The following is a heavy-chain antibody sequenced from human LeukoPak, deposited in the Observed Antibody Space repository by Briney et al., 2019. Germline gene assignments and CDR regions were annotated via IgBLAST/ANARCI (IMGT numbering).Heavy chain of an antibody. Sequence: GRSLRLSCAASGFTFSSYGMHWVRQAPGKGLEWVAVIWYDGSNKYYADSVKGRFTISRDKSKNTLYLQMNSLRAEDTAVYYCARVLDPGYSSGWTFDYWGQGTLVTVSS. CDR3: ARVLDPGYSSGWTFDY. D-gene: IGHD6-19*01. V-gene: IGHV3-33*01. J-gene: IGHJ4*02. CDR2: IWYDGSNK. CDR1: GFTFSSYG.